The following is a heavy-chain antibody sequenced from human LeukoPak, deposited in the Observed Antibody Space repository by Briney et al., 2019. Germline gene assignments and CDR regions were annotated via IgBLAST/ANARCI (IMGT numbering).Heavy chain of an antibody. Sequence: GGSLRLSCVVYGFTFKNYGMSWVRQAPGKGLECVSSIRDSGNGTDYADSVKGRFTVSRDNSKNTLYLHMNTLSAEDTAVYYCAKDPSYSGYGTYDYWGQGTLVTVSS. CDR2: IRDSGNGT. CDR3: AKDPSYSGYGTYDY. J-gene: IGHJ4*02. CDR1: GFTFKNYG. D-gene: IGHD5-12*01. V-gene: IGHV3-23*01.